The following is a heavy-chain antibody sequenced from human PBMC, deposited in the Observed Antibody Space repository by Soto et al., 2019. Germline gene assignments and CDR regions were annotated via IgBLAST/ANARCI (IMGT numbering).Heavy chain of an antibody. CDR2: IYYSGST. V-gene: IGHV4-59*01. J-gene: IGHJ5*02. Sequence: SETLSLTCTVSGGSISSYYWSWTRQPPGKGLEWIGYIYYSGSTNYNPSLKSRVTISVDTSKNQFSLKLSSVTAADTAVYYCAREGGFSDCSSTSCYLGWFDPWGQGTLVTVSS. CDR3: AREGGFSDCSSTSCYLGWFDP. CDR1: GGSISSYY. D-gene: IGHD2-2*01.